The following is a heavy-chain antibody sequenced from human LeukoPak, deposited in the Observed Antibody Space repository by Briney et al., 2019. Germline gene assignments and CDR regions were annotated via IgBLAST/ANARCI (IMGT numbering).Heavy chain of an antibody. V-gene: IGHV5-51*01. CDR1: GYSFTSYW. CDR3: ARRVSSSADAFDI. CDR2: IYPGDSDT. J-gene: IGHJ3*02. D-gene: IGHD6-6*01. Sequence: GESLKISCKGSGYSFTSYWIGWVRQMPGKGLEWMGTIYPGDSDTRYSPSFQGQVTISADKPISTAYLQWSSLKASDTAMYYCARRVSSSADAFDIWGQGTMVTVSS.